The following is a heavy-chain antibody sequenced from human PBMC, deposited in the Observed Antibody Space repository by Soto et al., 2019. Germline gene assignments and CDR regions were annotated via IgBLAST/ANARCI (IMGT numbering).Heavy chain of an antibody. CDR3: AKNKVLRFLEWLPSSFDY. V-gene: IGHV3-30*18. D-gene: IGHD3-3*01. Sequence: PGGSPGLSCPAPEFTFSSERMHSARQAPYKGLEWVAIISYDGSNKYYADSVKGRFTISRDNSKNTLYLQMNSLRAEDTAVYYCAKNKVLRFLEWLPSSFDYWGQGT. CDR2: ISYDGSNK. CDR1: EFTFSSER. J-gene: IGHJ4*02.